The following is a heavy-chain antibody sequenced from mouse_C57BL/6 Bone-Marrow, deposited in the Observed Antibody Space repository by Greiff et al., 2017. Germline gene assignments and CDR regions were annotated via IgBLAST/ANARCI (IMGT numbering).Heavy chain of an antibody. CDR1: GYTFTSYG. V-gene: IGHV1-81*01. Sequence: QVQLKESGAELARPGASVKLSCKASGYTFTSYGISWVKQRTGQGLEWIGEIYPRSGNTYYNEKFKGKATLTADKSSSTAYMELRSLTSEDSAVYFCARCRIRGYFDYWGQGTTLTVSS. CDR2: IYPRSGNT. CDR3: ARCRIRGYFDY. D-gene: IGHD1-1*01. J-gene: IGHJ2*01.